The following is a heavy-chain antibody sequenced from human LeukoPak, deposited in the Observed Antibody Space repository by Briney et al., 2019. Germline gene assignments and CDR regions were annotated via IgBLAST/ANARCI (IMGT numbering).Heavy chain of an antibody. CDR1: GGSVSSGSYY. J-gene: IGHJ4*02. CDR2: IYYSGST. CDR3: ASVYYDHVWGSYRYFDY. V-gene: IGHV4-61*01. Sequence: SETLSLTCTVSGGSVSSGSYYWSWSREPPGKGLEWIGNIYYSGSTNYNPSLKSRVTISVDTSKNQFSLKLSSVTAADTAVYYCASVYYDHVWGSYRYFDYWGQGTLVTVSS. D-gene: IGHD3-16*02.